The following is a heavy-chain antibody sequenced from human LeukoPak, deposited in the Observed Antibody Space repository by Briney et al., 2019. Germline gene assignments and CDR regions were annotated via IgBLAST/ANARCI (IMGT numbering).Heavy chain of an antibody. CDR2: MNPNSGGT. CDR3: ANSYCSSTSCYRVYFDY. Sequence: ASVKVSCKASGYTFTGYYMHWVRQAPGQGLEWMGWMNPNSGGTNYAQKFQGRVTMTTDTSISTAYMELSRLRSDDTAVYYCANSYCSSTSCYRVYFDYWGQGTLVTVSS. J-gene: IGHJ4*02. CDR1: GYTFTGYY. D-gene: IGHD2-2*01. V-gene: IGHV1-2*02.